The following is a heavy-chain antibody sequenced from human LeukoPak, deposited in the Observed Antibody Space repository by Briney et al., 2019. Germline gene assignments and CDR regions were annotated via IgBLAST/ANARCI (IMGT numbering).Heavy chain of an antibody. CDR1: GYTFTGYY. V-gene: IGHV1-2*02. J-gene: IGHJ5*02. CDR3: AREVRDGYNPGSWFDP. D-gene: IGHD5-24*01. Sequence: GASVKVSCKASGYTFTGYYMHWVRQAPGQGLEWMGWINPNSGGTNYAQKFQGRVTMTRDTSISTAYMELSWLRSDDTAVYYCAREVRDGYNPGSWFDPWGQGTLVTVSS. CDR2: INPNSGGT.